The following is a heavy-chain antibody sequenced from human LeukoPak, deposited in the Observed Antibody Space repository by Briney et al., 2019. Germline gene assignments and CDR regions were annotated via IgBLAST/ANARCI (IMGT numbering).Heavy chain of an antibody. Sequence: GGSLRRPCAASGFTFSSYAMSWVRQAPGKGLEWVSAISGSGGSTYYADSVKGRFTISRANSKNTLYLQMNSLRAEDTAVYYCAKEPDGYYGFDYWGQGNLVTVSS. J-gene: IGHJ4*02. CDR2: ISGSGGST. CDR1: GFTFSSYA. CDR3: AKEPDGYYGFDY. V-gene: IGHV3-23*01. D-gene: IGHD3-10*01.